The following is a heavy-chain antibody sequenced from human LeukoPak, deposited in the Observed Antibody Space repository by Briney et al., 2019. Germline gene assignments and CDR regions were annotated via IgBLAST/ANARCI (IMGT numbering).Heavy chain of an antibody. V-gene: IGHV5-51*01. D-gene: IGHD1-1*01. J-gene: IGHJ4*02. CDR2: IYPGDSDT. CDR1: GYSFTSYW. Sequence: GESLKISCKGSGYSFTSYWIGRVRQMPGKGLEWMGIIYPGDSDTRYSPSFQGQVTISADKSISTAYLQRSSLKASDTAMYYCARLYQVQLERLLDYWGQGTLVTVSS. CDR3: ARLYQVQLERLLDY.